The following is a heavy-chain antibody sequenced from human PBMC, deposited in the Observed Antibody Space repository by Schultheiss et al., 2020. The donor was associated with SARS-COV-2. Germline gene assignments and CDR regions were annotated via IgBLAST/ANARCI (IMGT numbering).Heavy chain of an antibody. CDR1: GYTFTSYD. J-gene: IGHJ4*02. CDR3: ARATDDY. V-gene: IGHV1-8*01. CDR2: MNPNSGNT. Sequence: ASVKVSCKASGYTFTSYDINWVRQATGQGLEWMGWMNPNSGNTNYAQKFQERVTITRDMSTSTAYMELSSLRSEDTAVYYCARATDDYWGQGTLVTVSS.